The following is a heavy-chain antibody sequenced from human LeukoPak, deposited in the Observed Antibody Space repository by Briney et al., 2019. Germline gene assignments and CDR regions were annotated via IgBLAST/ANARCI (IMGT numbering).Heavy chain of an antibody. D-gene: IGHD6-19*01. Sequence: SETLSLTCTVSGGSISSYYWSWIRQPPGKGLEWIGYIYYSGSTNYNPSLKSRVTISVDTSKNQFSLKLSSVTAADTAVYYCASTERWLAFDFWGQGTLVTVSS. CDR3: ASTERWLAFDF. J-gene: IGHJ4*02. CDR2: IYYSGST. V-gene: IGHV4-59*08. CDR1: GGSISSYY.